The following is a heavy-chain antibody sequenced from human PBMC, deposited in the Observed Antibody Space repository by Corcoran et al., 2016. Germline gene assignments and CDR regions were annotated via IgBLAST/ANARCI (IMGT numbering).Heavy chain of an antibody. D-gene: IGHD2-8*02. V-gene: IGHV3-30*03. Sequence: QVQLVESGGGVVQPGRSLRLSCAASGFTFSSYGMHWVRQAPGKGLEWVAVISYDGSNKYYADSVKGRFTISRDNSKNTLYLQMNSLRAEDTAVYYCATSRVVYADGYWGQGTLVTVSS. CDR2: ISYDGSNK. CDR3: ATSRVVYADGY. J-gene: IGHJ4*02. CDR1: GFTFSSYG.